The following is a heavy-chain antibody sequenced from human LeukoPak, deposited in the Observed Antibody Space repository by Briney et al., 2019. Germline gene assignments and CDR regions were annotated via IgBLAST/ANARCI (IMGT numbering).Heavy chain of an antibody. CDR3: ARYGRDCGGGSCRFYFDY. CDR2: IYHSGST. J-gene: IGHJ4*02. V-gene: IGHV4-30-2*01. D-gene: IGHD2-15*01. Sequence: SQTLSLTCAVSGGSISSGGYSWSWIRQPPGKGLEWIGYIYHSGSTYYNPSLKSRVTISVDRSKNQFSLKLSSVTAADTAVYYCARYGRDCGGGSCRFYFDYWGQGTLVTVSS. CDR1: GGSISSGGYS.